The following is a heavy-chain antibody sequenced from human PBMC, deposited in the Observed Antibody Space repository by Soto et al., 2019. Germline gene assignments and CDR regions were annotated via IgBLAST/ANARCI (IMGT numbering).Heavy chain of an antibody. D-gene: IGHD4-17*01. Sequence: GGSLRLCCAASGFTCSSYSMNWVRQAPGKGLEWVSYISSSSSTIYYADSVKGRFTISRDNAKNSLYLQMNSLRAEDTAVYYCARAPVTTYLDNCFDPWGQGTLVTVSS. V-gene: IGHV3-48*01. CDR3: ARAPVTTYLDNCFDP. J-gene: IGHJ5*02. CDR2: ISSSSSTI. CDR1: GFTCSSYS.